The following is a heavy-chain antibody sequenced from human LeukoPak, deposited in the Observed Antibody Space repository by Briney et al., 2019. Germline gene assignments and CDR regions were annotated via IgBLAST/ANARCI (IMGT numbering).Heavy chain of an antibody. CDR3: ARDLGEGARRDLDY. Sequence: ASVKVSCKASGYIFTSYGLTWVRQAPAQGREWMGWINTDTGDTEYAQRFQGRVVMTIDTSTSTAYMDLRSLTSDDTAVYYCARDLGEGARRDLDYWGQGTLVTVSS. CDR1: GYIFTSYG. J-gene: IGHJ4*02. CDR2: INTDTGDT. V-gene: IGHV1-18*01. D-gene: IGHD1-26*01.